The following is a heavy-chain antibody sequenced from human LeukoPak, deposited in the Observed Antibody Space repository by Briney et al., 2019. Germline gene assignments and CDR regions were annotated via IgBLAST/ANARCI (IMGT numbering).Heavy chain of an antibody. Sequence: SETLSLTCTVSGGTVSSSKYYWSWIRQSPGKGLEWVGFFSYNAHSDYNPSLKSRVIISIDTSRNHFSLRLTSVTAADTAIYYCARVSVAGMGPDYWGRGTLVTVSS. CDR2: FSYNAHS. CDR3: ARVSVAGMGPDY. V-gene: IGHV4-61*03. CDR1: GGTVSSSKYY. D-gene: IGHD6-13*01. J-gene: IGHJ4*02.